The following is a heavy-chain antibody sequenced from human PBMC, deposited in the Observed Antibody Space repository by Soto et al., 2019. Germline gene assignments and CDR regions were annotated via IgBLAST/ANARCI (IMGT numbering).Heavy chain of an antibody. CDR1: EFTFSTYG. D-gene: IGHD3-22*01. V-gene: IGHV3-30*03. Sequence: QVQLVESGGGVVQPGRSLRLSCAASEFTFSTYGMHWVRQAPGKGLEWVAIISYAGSNKYYADSVKGRFTISRDNSKNTLYLQMSSLRAEDTAVYYCAIDGKSHYYFDSSGYFFDFWGQGTLVTVSS. CDR3: AIDGKSHYYFDSSGYFFDF. J-gene: IGHJ4*02. CDR2: ISYAGSNK.